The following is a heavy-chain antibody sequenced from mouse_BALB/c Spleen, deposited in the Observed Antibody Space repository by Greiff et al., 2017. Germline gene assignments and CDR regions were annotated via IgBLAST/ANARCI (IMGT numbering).Heavy chain of an antibody. CDR3: TRDGCSYSD. D-gene: IGHD1-1*01. V-gene: IGHV1-69*02. CDR2: IYPSDSYT. CDR1: GYTFTSYW. Sequence: QVQLQQPGAELVRPGASVKLSCKASGYTFTSYWINWVKQRPGQGLEWIGNIYPSDSYTNYNQKFKDKATLTVDKSSSTAYIQLSSPTSEDSAVYYCTRDGCSYSDWGQGTTLTVSS. J-gene: IGHJ2*01.